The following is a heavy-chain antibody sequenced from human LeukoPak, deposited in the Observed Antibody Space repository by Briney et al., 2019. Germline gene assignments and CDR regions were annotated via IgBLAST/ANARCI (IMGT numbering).Heavy chain of an antibody. CDR3: ARDGYYYDSSGYFLDY. CDR2: ISAYNGNT. CDR1: GYTFTSYD. J-gene: IGHJ4*02. D-gene: IGHD3-22*01. Sequence: ASVNVSCKASGYTFTSYDINWVRQAPGQGLEWMGWISAYNGNTNYAQKLQGRVTMTTDTSTSTAYMELRSLRSDDTAVYYCARDGYYYDSSGYFLDYWGQGTLVTVSS. V-gene: IGHV1-18*01.